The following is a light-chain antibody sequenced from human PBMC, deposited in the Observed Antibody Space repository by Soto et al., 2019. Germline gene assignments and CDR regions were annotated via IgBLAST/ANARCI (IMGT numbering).Light chain of an antibody. CDR3: QQRSNWPPFT. Sequence: EIVLTQSPGTLSLSPGERATLSCRASQSVSSSYLAWYQQKPGQAPRLLIYDASNRPTDIPARFSGSGSGTDFILTISSLEPEDFAVYYCQQRSNWPPFTFGGGTKVDIK. CDR1: QSVSSSY. CDR2: DAS. J-gene: IGKJ4*01. V-gene: IGKV3D-20*02.